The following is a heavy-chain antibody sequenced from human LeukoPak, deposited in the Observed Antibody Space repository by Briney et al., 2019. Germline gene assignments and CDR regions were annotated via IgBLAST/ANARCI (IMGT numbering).Heavy chain of an antibody. V-gene: IGHV3-21*01. J-gene: IGHJ5*02. Sequence: GGSLRLSCVASGFTFSSYSMNWVRQAPGKGLEWVSSISSSSSYIYYADSVKGRFTISRDNAKNSLYLQMNSLRAEDTAVYYCARDRGNWFDPWGQGTLVTVSS. CDR3: ARDRGNWFDP. CDR1: GFTFSSYS. CDR2: ISSSSSYI. D-gene: IGHD3-10*01.